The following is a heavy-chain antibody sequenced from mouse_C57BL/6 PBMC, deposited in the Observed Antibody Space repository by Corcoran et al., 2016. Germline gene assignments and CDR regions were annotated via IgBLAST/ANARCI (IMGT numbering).Heavy chain of an antibody. D-gene: IGHD1-1*01. CDR3: AREGHYYGSINWFAY. Sequence: VQLQQSGAELVKPGASVKISCKASGYAFSSYWMNWVKQSHGKSLEGIGDINPNNGGTSYTQKFKGKATLTVDKSSSTAYMELRSLTSEYSAVYYCAREGHYYGSINWFAYWGKGTLVTVSA. CDR1: GYAFSSYW. CDR2: INPNNGGT. V-gene: IGHV1-26*01. J-gene: IGHJ3*01.